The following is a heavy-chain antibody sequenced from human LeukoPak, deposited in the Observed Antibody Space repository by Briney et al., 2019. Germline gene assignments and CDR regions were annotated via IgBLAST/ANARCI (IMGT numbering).Heavy chain of an antibody. CDR3: ARGPPSGYGSGSYYRYYFDY. J-gene: IGHJ4*02. D-gene: IGHD3-10*01. CDR1: GFTVSSNY. CDR2: IYSGGST. V-gene: IGHV3-66*01. Sequence: PGGSLRLSCAASGFTVSSNYMSWVRQAPGKGLEWVSFIYSGGSTYYADSVKGRFTISRDNSKNTLYLQMNSLRAEDTAVYYCARGPPSGYGSGSYYRYYFDYWGQGTLVTVSS.